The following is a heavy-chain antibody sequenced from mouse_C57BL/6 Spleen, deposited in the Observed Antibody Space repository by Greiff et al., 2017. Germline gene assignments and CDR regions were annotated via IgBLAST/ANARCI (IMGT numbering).Heavy chain of an antibody. CDR1: GYTFTDYY. J-gene: IGHJ2*01. D-gene: IGHD1-1*01. CDR2: IYPGSGNT. Sequence: VQLKQSGAELVRPGASVKLSCKASGYTFTDYYINWVKQRPGQGLEWIARIYPGSGNTYYNEKFKGKATLTAEKSSSTAYMQLSRLTSEDSAVYFCARGNYGSSYDFDDWGQGTTLTVSS. CDR3: ARGNYGSSYDFDD. V-gene: IGHV1-76*01.